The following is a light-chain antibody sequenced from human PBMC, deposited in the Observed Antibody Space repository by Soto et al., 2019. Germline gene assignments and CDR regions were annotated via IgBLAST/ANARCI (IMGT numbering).Light chain of an antibody. CDR3: QQYNSYPLT. V-gene: IGKV1-5*01. CDR1: QSISSW. CDR2: DAS. Sequence: DIQMTQSPSTLSASVGDRVTITCLASQSISSWLAWYQQKPGKAPKLLIYDASSLESGVPSRFSGSGSGTECTLTISSLQPDDVATYYCQQYNSYPLTLGGGTKVDIK. J-gene: IGKJ4*01.